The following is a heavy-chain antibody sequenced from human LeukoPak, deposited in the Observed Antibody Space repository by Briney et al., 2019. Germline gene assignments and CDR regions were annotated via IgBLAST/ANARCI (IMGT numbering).Heavy chain of an antibody. CDR3: AKDIDSNYALDY. Sequence: GRSPRLSCAASGFTSDDYAMHWVRQAPGKGLEWVSGISWNSGSIGYADSVKGRFTISRDNAKNSLYLQMNSLRAEDTALYYCAKDIDSNYALDYWGQGTLVTVSS. V-gene: IGHV3-9*02. CDR2: ISWNSGSI. D-gene: IGHD4-11*01. CDR1: GFTSDDYA. J-gene: IGHJ4*02.